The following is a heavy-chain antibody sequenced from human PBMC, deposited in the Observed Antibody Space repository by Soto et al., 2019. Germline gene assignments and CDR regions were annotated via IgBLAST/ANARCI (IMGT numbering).Heavy chain of an antibody. D-gene: IGHD3-10*01. CDR1: GFTFSSCG. V-gene: IGHV3-30*18. CDR3: AKGNGSSYYFDY. CDR2: ISYDGSNK. J-gene: IGHJ4*02. Sequence: QVQLVESGGGVVQPGRSLRLSCAASGFTFSSCGMHWVRQAPGKGLEWVAVISYDGSNKYYADSVKGRFTISRDNSKNTLYLQMNSLRAEDTAVYYCAKGNGSSYYFDYWGQGTLVTVSS.